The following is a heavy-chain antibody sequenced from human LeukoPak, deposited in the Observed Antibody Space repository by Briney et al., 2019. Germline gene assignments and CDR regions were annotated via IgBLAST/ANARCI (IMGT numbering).Heavy chain of an antibody. Sequence: SQTLSLTCTVSGGSIISGGYYWSWIRQHPGKGLEWIGYIYYSGSTYYNPSLKSRVTISVDTSKNQFSLKLSSVTAADTAVYYCARASGYYDSSGYYSPTSNYYYGMDVWGQGTTVTVSS. D-gene: IGHD3-22*01. V-gene: IGHV4-31*03. J-gene: IGHJ6*02. CDR3: ARASGYYDSSGYYSPTSNYYYGMDV. CDR2: IYYSGST. CDR1: GGSIISGGYY.